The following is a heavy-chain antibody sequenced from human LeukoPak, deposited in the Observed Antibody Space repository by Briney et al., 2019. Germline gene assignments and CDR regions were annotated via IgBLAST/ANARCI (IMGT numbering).Heavy chain of an antibody. J-gene: IGHJ4*02. V-gene: IGHV1-69*13. CDR3: ARELKTAVSVYYFDY. CDR1: GGTFSSYA. Sequence: SVKVSCKASGGTFSSYAISWVRQAPGQGLEWMGGIIPIFGTANYAQKFQGRVTITADESTSTAYMELSSLRSDDTAVYYCARELKTAVSVYYFDYWGQGTLVTVSS. D-gene: IGHD6-19*01. CDR2: IIPIFGTA.